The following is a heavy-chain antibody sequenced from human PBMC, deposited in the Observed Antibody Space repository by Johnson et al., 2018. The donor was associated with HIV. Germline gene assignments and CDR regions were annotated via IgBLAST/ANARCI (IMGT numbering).Heavy chain of an antibody. V-gene: IGHV3-64*01. J-gene: IGHJ3*02. CDR1: GFTFSSHA. CDR3: AREVYSNFDFDAFDI. CDR2: ISGNGGST. Sequence: VQLVESGGGLVQPGGSLRLSCAASGFTFSSHAMHWVRQAPGKGLEYDSGISGNGGSTYYANSVKGRFTISRDNSKNTLYVQMGSLRAEDMAVYYCAREVYSNFDFDAFDIWGQGTMVTVSS. D-gene: IGHD6-13*01.